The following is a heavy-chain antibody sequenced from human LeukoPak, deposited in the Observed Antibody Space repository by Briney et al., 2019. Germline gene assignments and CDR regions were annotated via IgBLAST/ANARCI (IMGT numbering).Heavy chain of an antibody. V-gene: IGHV3-15*01. CDR2: IKSKTDGGTT. CDR3: SRHYYDSSGYYDY. CDR1: GFTVSSNY. J-gene: IGHJ4*02. D-gene: IGHD3-22*01. Sequence: GGSLRLSCAASGFTVSSNYMSWVRQAPGKGLEWVGRIKSKTDGGTTDYAAPVKGRFTISRDDSKNTLYLQMNSLKTEDTAVYYCSRHYYDSSGYYDYWGQGTLVTVSS.